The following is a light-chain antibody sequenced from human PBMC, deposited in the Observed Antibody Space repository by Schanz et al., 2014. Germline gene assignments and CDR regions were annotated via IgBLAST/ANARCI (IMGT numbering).Light chain of an antibody. J-gene: IGLJ2*01. CDR3: SSYAGSNNLV. Sequence: QSALTQPRSVSGSPGQSVTISCTGTSSDVGGYDYVSWYQQHPGKAPKFMIYDVSKRPSGVPDRFSGSKSGNTASLTVSGLQAEDEADYYCSSYAGSNNLVFGGGTKLTVL. CDR2: DVS. CDR1: SSDVGGYDY. V-gene: IGLV2-11*01.